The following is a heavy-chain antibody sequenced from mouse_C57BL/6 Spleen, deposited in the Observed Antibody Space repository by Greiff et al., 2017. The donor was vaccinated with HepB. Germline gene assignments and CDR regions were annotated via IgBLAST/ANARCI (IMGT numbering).Heavy chain of an antibody. CDR2: IHPNSGST. V-gene: IGHV1-64*01. J-gene: IGHJ4*01. CDR3: ARRDYNAMDY. CDR1: GYTFTSYW. Sequence: VQLQQPGAELVKPGASVKLSCKASGYTFTSYWMHWVKQRPGQGLEWIGMIHPNSGSTNYNEKFKSKATLTVDNSSSTAYMRLSSLTSEDSAVYYGARRDYNAMDYWGQGTSGTVSS.